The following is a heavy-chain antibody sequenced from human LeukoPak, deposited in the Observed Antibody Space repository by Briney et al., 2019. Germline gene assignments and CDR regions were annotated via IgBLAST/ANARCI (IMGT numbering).Heavy chain of an antibody. CDR1: GGSISSSSYY. Sequence: PSETLSLTCTVSGGSISSSSYYWGWIRQPPGKGLEWIGSIYYSGSTYYNPSLKSRVTMSVDTSKNQFSLKLSSVTAADTAVYYCARPSGKYGGNPPGAFDIWGQGTMVTVSS. D-gene: IGHD4-23*01. J-gene: IGHJ3*02. CDR3: ARPSGKYGGNPPGAFDI. CDR2: IYYSGST. V-gene: IGHV4-39*07.